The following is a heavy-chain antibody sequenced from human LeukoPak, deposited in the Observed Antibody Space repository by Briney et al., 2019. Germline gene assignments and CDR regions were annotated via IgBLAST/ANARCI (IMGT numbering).Heavy chain of an antibody. V-gene: IGHV3-21*01. CDR3: ARGLMTTVNWSDP. CDR2: ISSSSSYI. J-gene: IGHJ5*02. Sequence: PGGSLRLSCAASGFTFSSYSMNWVRQAPGKGLEWVSSISSSSSYIYYADSVKGRFTISRDNAKNSLYLQMNSLRAEDTAVYYCARGLMTTVNWSDPWGQGTLVTVSS. D-gene: IGHD4-17*01. CDR1: GFTFSSYS.